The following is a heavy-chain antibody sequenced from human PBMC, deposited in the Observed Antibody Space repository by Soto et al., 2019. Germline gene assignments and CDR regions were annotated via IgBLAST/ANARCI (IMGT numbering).Heavy chain of an antibody. J-gene: IGHJ6*02. CDR2: ISGSGDST. CDR3: AKFYYGDYSYYYYGMDV. CDR1: GFTFSSYA. D-gene: IGHD4-17*01. V-gene: IGHV3-23*01. Sequence: EVQVLESGGGLVQPGGSLRLSCAASGFTFSSYAMSWVRQAPGKGLEWVSAISGSGDSTRYADSVQGRFTISRDTSKHTLYLQMNSLRAEDTAVYYCAKFYYGDYSYYYYGMDVWGQGITVTVSS.